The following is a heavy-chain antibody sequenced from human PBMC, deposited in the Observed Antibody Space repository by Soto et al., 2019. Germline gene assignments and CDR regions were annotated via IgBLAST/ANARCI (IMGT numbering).Heavy chain of an antibody. J-gene: IGHJ4*02. CDR1: GFDVSNTD. V-gene: IGHV3-66*01. CDR3: AREAIIVIAAPEYYFDY. Sequence: EVQLVESGGDLVQRGGSLRLSCAASGFDVSNTDMSWVRQAPGKGLEWVSVIYSGGYTNYADSVKGRFIVSRDSPKNTLYLQMNSLRAEDTAVYYCAREAIIVIAAPEYYFDYRGQGTLVTVPS. D-gene: IGHD3-22*01. CDR2: IYSGGYT.